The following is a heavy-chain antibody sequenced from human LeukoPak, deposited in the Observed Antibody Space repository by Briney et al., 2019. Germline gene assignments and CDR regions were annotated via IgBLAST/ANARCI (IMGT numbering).Heavy chain of an antibody. CDR1: GFTLDSYT. Sequence: VTAGGSLRLSCAASGFTLDSYTIHWVRQAPGEGLEWVSAISGSGGSTYYADSVKGRFTISRDNSKNTLYLQMNSLRAEDTAVYYCAKAGWRDILTKGYFDYWGQGTLVTVSS. J-gene: IGHJ4*02. V-gene: IGHV3-23*01. D-gene: IGHD3-9*01. CDR3: AKAGWRDILTKGYFDY. CDR2: ISGSGGST.